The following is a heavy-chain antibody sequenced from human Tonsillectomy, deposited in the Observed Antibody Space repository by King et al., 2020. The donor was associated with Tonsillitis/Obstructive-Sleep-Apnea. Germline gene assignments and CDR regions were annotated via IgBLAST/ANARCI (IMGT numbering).Heavy chain of an antibody. J-gene: IGHJ4*02. CDR1: GFSFSSNG. D-gene: IGHD6-19*01. Sequence: VQLVESGGGVVQPGRSLRLSCAASGFSFSSNGMHWVRQAPGKGLEWVAVISYDGSNKYYADSVKGRFTISRDDHKNTLDLQMDSLRTEDTAVYYCAKDLSSGCALDYWGQGTLVTVSS. CDR2: ISYDGSNK. V-gene: IGHV3-30*18. CDR3: AKDLSSGCALDY.